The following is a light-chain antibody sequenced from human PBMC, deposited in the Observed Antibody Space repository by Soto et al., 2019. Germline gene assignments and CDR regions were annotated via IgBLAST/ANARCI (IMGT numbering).Light chain of an antibody. Sequence: EIVMTQSPATLSVSPGERATLSCRASQSVSNNLAWYQQKPGQAPRLLIYGPSSRATGIPARFSGSGSGTEFTLTISSLQPEDVAVYYCQQYHKWPPSPFGQG. CDR3: QQYHKWPPSP. V-gene: IGKV3-15*01. CDR1: QSVSNN. J-gene: IGKJ1*01. CDR2: GPS.